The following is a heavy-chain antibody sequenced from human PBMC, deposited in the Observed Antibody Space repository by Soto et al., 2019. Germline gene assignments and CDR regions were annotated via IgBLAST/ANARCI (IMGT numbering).Heavy chain of an antibody. CDR2: ISGSGGST. J-gene: IGHJ3*01. CDR3: AKDAGGSGRLVGSRADV. Sequence: GGSLRLSCAASGFTFSSYAMSWVRQAPGKGLEWVSAISGSGGSTYYADSVKGRFTISRDNSKNTLYLQMNSLRAEDTAVYYCAKDAGGSGRLVGSRADVWGQGTMVTVSS. CDR1: GFTFSSYA. D-gene: IGHD3-10*01. V-gene: IGHV3-23*01.